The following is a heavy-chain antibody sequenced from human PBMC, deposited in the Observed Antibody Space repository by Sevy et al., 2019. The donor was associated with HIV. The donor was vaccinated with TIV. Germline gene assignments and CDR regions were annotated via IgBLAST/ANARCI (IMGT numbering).Heavy chain of an antibody. V-gene: IGHV3-21*01. J-gene: IGHJ4*02. Sequence: GGSLRLSCAASGFTFSSYSMNWVRQAPGKGLEWVSSISSSSSYIYYADSAKGRFTISRDNAKNSLYLQMNSLGAEDTAVYYCARVPRDIVVVVAATQHIDYWGQGTLVTVSS. CDR1: GFTFSSYS. D-gene: IGHD2-15*01. CDR3: ARVPRDIVVVVAATQHIDY. CDR2: ISSSSSYI.